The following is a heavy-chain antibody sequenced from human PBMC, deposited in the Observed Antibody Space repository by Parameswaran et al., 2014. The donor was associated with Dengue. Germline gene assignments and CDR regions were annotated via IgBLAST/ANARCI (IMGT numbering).Heavy chain of an antibody. V-gene: IGHV4-59*12. CDR2: MSYSGRT. CDR3: ARDSDYYYGMDV. CDR1: GASISSYD. Sequence: SETLSLTCAVSGASISSYDWSWIRQPPGKELEWIGYMSYSGRTDYNPSLKSRVTIPIDTSKNEFSLNLTSVTAADTAVYYCARDSDYYYGMDVWGQGTTVTVSS. J-gene: IGHJ6*02.